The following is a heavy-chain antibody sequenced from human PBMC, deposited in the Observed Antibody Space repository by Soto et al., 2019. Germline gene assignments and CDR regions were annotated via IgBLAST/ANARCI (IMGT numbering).Heavy chain of an antibody. CDR3: ARDIVVVPAAMYYYYGMDV. CDR1: GYTFTSYA. Sequence: QVQLVQSGAEVKKPGASVKVSCKASGYTFTSYAMHWVRQAPGQRLEWMGWSNACNGNTKYSQKFQGRVTITRDTSASTAYMELSSLRSEDTAVYYCARDIVVVPAAMYYYYGMDVWCQGTTVTVSS. V-gene: IGHV1-3*01. J-gene: IGHJ6*02. D-gene: IGHD2-2*01. CDR2: SNACNGNT.